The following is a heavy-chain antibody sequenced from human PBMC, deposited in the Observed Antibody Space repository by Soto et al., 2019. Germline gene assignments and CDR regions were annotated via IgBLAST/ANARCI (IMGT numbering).Heavy chain of an antibody. CDR2: IYSGGST. Sequence: GGSLRLSCAVSGLTVSSNYMNWVRQAPGKGLEWVSVIYSGGSTYYADSVKGRFTISRDNSKNTLYLQMNSLRAEDTAVYYCARNRYVTYYGMDVWGQGTTVTVSS. CDR3: ARNRYVTYYGMDV. D-gene: IGHD3-16*01. CDR1: GLTVSSNY. J-gene: IGHJ6*02. V-gene: IGHV3-53*01.